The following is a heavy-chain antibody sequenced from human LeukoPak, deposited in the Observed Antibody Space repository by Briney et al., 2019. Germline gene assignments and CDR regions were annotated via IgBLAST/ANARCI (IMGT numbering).Heavy chain of an antibody. J-gene: IGHJ4*02. V-gene: IGHV3-23*01. Sequence: PGGPLRLSCAASGFTFSSYAMSWVRQAPGKGLEWVSAISGSGGSTYYADSVKGRFTISRDNSKNTLYLQMNSLRAEDTAVYYCAKHLGVTMVRGVDSPLDYWGQGTLVTVSS. CDR2: ISGSGGST. D-gene: IGHD3-10*01. CDR3: AKHLGVTMVRGVDSPLDY. CDR1: GFTFSSYA.